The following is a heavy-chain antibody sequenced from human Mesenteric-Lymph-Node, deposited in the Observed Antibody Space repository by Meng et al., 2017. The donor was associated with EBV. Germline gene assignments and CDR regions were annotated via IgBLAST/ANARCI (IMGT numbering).Heavy chain of an antibody. CDR3: ARMIGSGSPFDY. D-gene: IGHD3-10*01. J-gene: IGHJ4*02. V-gene: IGHV1-18*01. CDR1: GYTFPNYG. Sequence: QVQLAQSGAEVKKPGASVKCSCKASGYTFPNYGLSWVRQSPGQGLEWMGWISTYTGNTNSAQKVQGRVTMTTDTSTSTAYMELRSLRSDDTAMYYCARMIGSGSPFDYWGQGTLVTVSS. CDR2: ISTYTGNT.